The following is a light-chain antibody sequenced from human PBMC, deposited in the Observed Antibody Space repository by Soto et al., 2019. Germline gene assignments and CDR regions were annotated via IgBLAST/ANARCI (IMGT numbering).Light chain of an antibody. CDR1: QSISSY. CDR3: QQSYSTLLYT. Sequence: DIQMTQSPSSLSAFVGDRVTITCRASQSISSYLNWYQQKPGKAPNLLIYAASSLQSGVPSRFSGSGSETDFTLTISSLQPEDFATYYCQQSYSTLLYTFGQGTKLEIK. V-gene: IGKV1-39*01. J-gene: IGKJ2*01. CDR2: AAS.